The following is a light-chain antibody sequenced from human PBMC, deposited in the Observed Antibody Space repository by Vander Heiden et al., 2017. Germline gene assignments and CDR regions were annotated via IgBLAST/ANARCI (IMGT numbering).Light chain of an antibody. Sequence: DIQLTPSPSFLSASVGDRVTIPCRASQGISSYLAGYQQKPGKAAKLLIYAASTLQSGVPSRCSGSGAGTEVILTISSRQPEDVATYYCRQLNSYPPAFGQGTKLEIK. CDR2: AAS. J-gene: IGKJ2*01. CDR3: RQLNSYPPA. V-gene: IGKV1-9*01. CDR1: QGISSY.